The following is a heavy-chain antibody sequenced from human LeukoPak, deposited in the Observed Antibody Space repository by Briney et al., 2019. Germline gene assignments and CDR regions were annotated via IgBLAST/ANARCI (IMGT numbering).Heavy chain of an antibody. CDR2: IYYSGST. D-gene: IGHD3-3*01. CDR1: GGSISSYY. V-gene: IGHV4-59*01. J-gene: IGHJ3*02. Sequence: PSETLSLTCTVSGGSISSYYWSWIRQPPGKGLEWIGYIYYSGSTNYNPSLKSRVTISVDTSKNQFSLKLSSVTAADTAVYYCARFTIFGVADAFDIWGQGTMVTVSS. CDR3: ARFTIFGVADAFDI.